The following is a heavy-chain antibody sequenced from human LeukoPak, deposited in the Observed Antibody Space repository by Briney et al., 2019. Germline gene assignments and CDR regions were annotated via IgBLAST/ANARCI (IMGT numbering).Heavy chain of an antibody. CDR2: ISGSGSNT. CDR1: EFTFSTYA. J-gene: IGHJ6*03. V-gene: IGHV3-23*01. D-gene: IGHD1-1*01. CDR3: AKRPRAALTLTNYYMDV. Sequence: GGSLRLSCAASEFTFSTYAMSWVRQAPGKGLEWVSTISGSGSNTYYADSVKGRFTISRDNSKTTLYLQMNSLRAEDTAVYYCAKRPRAALTLTNYYMDVWGKGTTVTVSS.